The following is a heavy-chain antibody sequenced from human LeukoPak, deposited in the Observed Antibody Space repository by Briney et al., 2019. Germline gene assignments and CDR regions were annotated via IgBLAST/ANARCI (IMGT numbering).Heavy chain of an antibody. CDR3: ARVSIFGVVIVHGHYYYCIDV. J-gene: IGHJ6*02. CDR1: GGTFSGYY. Sequence: PSETLSLTCADYGGTFSGYYWSWIRQAPGKGLEWIGEINHSGSNNYNPSLKSRVTISVDTSKNQCSMKMSSVTADNTAVYYCARVSIFGVVIVHGHYYYCIDVWGQGTTVTVSS. V-gene: IGHV4-34*01. D-gene: IGHD3-3*01. CDR2: INHSGSN.